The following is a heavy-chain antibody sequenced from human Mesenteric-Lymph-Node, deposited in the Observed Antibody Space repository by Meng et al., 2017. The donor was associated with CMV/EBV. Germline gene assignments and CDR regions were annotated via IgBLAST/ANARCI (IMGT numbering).Heavy chain of an antibody. CDR1: GLSFSTYW. Sequence: GGSLRLSCAASGLSFSTYWMHWVRQVPAKGLVWVSRISGDGSGTNYADSVKGRFSISRDNAKNTLYLQMNSLRAEDTAIYYCAKDSVAGIRPSSYYYYGMDVWGQGTTVTVSS. CDR2: ISGDGSGT. J-gene: IGHJ6*02. V-gene: IGHV3-74*01. CDR3: AKDSVAGIRPSSYYYYGMDV. D-gene: IGHD6-19*01.